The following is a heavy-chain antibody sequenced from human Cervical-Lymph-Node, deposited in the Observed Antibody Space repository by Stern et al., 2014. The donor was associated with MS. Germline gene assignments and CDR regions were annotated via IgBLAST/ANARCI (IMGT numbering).Heavy chain of an antibody. CDR3: ARNRVGAADIWFDP. V-gene: IGHV4-31*03. D-gene: IGHD1-26*01. Sequence: VQLVESGPGLVKPSQTLSLTCTVSGGSISSVDYYWTWIRQHPGKGLVWIGYIFHSGRTYYNPSLKSRVSISIDKPRNQFSLELSSVTAADTAKYYCARNRVGAADIWFDPWGQGTLVTVSS. CDR1: GGSISSVDYY. J-gene: IGHJ5*02. CDR2: IFHSGRT.